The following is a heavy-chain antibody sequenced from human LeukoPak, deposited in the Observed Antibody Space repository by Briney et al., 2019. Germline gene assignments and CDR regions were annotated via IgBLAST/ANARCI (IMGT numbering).Heavy chain of an antibody. CDR2: ISGSGGST. J-gene: IGHJ4*02. Sequence: PGGSLRLSCAASGFTFSSYAMSWVRQAPGKGLEWVSAISGSGGSTYYADSVKGRSTISRDNSKNTLYLQMNSLRAEDTAVYYCAKGTFFDVNYDFWSGYSLGYFDYWGQGTLVTVSS. CDR3: AKGTFFDVNYDFWSGYSLGYFDY. V-gene: IGHV3-23*01. CDR1: GFTFSSYA. D-gene: IGHD3-3*01.